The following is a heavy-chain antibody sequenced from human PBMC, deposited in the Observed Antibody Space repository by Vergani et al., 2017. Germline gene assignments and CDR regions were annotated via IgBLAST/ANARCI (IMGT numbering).Heavy chain of an antibody. CDR3: ARDTFHFYSENYDAVFDS. CDR2: IHHSGAT. D-gene: IGHD3-16*01. V-gene: IGHV4-59*01. J-gene: IGHJ3*02. Sequence: QVQLQESGPGLVKPSETLSLTCTVSGCSITNNFWIWIRRPQGKGLEWIGYIHHSGATNSKSSLRSRVSISIGTSKSSFSLRLSSVTTADTAMYYCARDTFHFYSENYDAVFDSWGQGTMVIVSS. CDR1: GCSITNNF.